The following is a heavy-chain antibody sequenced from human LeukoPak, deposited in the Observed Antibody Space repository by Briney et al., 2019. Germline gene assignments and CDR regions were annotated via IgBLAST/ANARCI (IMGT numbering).Heavy chain of an antibody. CDR2: ISPNGVIT. J-gene: IGHJ4*02. V-gene: IGHV3-23*01. Sequence: PGGSLRLSCVASGFTFSRHGMNWVRQAPGKGLEWVSGISPNGVITYYADSVKGRFTISRDNSKGTVYLQMNSLRPEDTAIYYCAKVDAWIQFGDWGRGTLVTVSS. CDR1: GFTFSRHG. CDR3: AKVDAWIQFGD. D-gene: IGHD5-24*01.